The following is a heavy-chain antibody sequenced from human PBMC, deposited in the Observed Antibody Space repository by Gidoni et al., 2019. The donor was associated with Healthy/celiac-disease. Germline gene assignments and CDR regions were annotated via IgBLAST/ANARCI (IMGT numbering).Heavy chain of an antibody. J-gene: IGHJ3*02. Sequence: QVPLVDSEIGVVQPGRSLRLSCAASGFTFISYAMHWLRQAPVKGLVWVAVRSYEGSNKYYADSVKGRFTISRDNSKNTLYLQMNSLGAEDTVVYYGARAIRWGRGGGSPERVADAFDIWGQGTMVTVSS. V-gene: IGHV3-30*04. CDR1: GFTFISYA. CDR3: ARAIRWGRGGGSPERVADAFDI. CDR2: RSYEGSNK. D-gene: IGHD2-15*01.